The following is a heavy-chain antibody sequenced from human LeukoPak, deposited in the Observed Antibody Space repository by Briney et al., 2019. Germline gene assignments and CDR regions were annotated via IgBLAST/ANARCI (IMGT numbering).Heavy chain of an antibody. CDR2: IIPILGIA. V-gene: IGHV1-69*04. CDR3: ARDGGLYGMDV. CDR1: GGTFSSYA. J-gene: IGHJ6*02. Sequence: RASVKVSCKASGGTFSSYAISWVRQAPGQGLEWMGRIIPILGIANYAQKFQGRVTITADKSTSTAYMELSSLRSEDTAVYYCARDGGLYGMDVWGQGTTVTVSS. D-gene: IGHD3-16*01.